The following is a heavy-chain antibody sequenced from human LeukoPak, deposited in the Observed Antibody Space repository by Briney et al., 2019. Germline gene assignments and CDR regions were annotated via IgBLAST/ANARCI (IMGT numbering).Heavy chain of an antibody. Sequence: GGSLRLSCAASGFTFITYSMNWVRQAPGKGLEWVSYISSSSSTIYYADSVKGRFTISRDNSKNTLYLQMNSLRAEDTAVYYCAKAGRGGAITMVRGVKGDYYYMDVWAKGPRPPSP. D-gene: IGHD3-10*01. J-gene: IGHJ6*03. CDR2: ISSSSSTI. CDR3: AKAGRGGAITMVRGVKGDYYYMDV. CDR1: GFTFITYS. V-gene: IGHV3-48*01.